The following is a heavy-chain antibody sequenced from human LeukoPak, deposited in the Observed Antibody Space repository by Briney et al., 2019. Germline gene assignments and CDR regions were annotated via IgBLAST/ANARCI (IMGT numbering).Heavy chain of an antibody. V-gene: IGHV2-5*02. D-gene: IGHD3-22*01. CDR3: AQAKLYDYYDSSGPAEYFQH. Sequence: KESGPTLVKPTQTLTLTCTFSGFSLSTSGVGVGWIRQPPGKALEWLAPIYWDDDKRYSPSLKSRLTITKDTSKNQVVLTMTNMDPVDTATYYCAQAKLYDYYDSSGPAEYFQHWGQGTLVTVSS. CDR2: IYWDDDK. J-gene: IGHJ1*01. CDR1: GFSLSTSGVG.